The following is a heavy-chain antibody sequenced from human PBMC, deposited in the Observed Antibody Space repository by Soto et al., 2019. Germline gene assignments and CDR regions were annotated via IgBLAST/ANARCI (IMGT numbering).Heavy chain of an antibody. V-gene: IGHV3-11*01. CDR2: ISSSGSTI. J-gene: IGHJ6*02. CDR3: ARDAALGLVPAAMRGGLDV. CDR1: GFTFSDYY. D-gene: IGHD2-2*01. Sequence: QVQLVESGGGLVKPGGSLRLSCAASGFTFSDYYMSWIRQAPGKGLEWVSYISSSGSTIYYADSVKGRFTISRDNAKNSLYLKMNRLRAEDTAVYYCARDAALGLVPAAMRGGLDVWGQGTTVTVSS.